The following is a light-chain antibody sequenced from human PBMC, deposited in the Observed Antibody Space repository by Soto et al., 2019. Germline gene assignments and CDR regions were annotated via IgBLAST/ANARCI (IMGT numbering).Light chain of an antibody. CDR3: CSYAGSSTYV. V-gene: IGLV2-23*01. CDR2: EGS. J-gene: IGLJ1*01. CDR1: SSDVGSYNL. Sequence: QSALTQPASVSGSPGQSITISCTGTSSDVGSYNLVSWYQQYPGKAPKLMIYEGSKRPSGVSNRFSGSKSGNTASLTISGLQAEDGADYYCCSYAGSSTYVFGTGTKLTVL.